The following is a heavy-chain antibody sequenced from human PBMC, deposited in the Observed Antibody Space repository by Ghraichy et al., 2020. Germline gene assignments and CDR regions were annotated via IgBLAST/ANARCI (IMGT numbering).Heavy chain of an antibody. D-gene: IGHD5-24*01. CDR2: INPNSGGT. Sequence: ASVKVSCKASGYTFTGYYMHWVRQAPGQGLEWMGWINPNSGGTNYAQKFQGWVTMTRDTSISTAYMELSRLRSDDTAVYYCAREGRWLQHNYYYYGMDVWGQGTTVTVSS. CDR3: AREGRWLQHNYYYYGMDV. J-gene: IGHJ6*02. V-gene: IGHV1-2*04. CDR1: GYTFTGYY.